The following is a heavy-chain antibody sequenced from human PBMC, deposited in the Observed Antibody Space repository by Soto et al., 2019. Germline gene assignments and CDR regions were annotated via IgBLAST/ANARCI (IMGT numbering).Heavy chain of an antibody. CDR2: IKSKTDGGTT. CDR1: GFTFSNAW. V-gene: IGHV3-15*01. CDR3: TTEAIVVVTTAAYYYYGMDV. J-gene: IGHJ6*02. Sequence: PGGSLRLSCAASGFTFSNAWMSWVRQAPGKXLEWVGRIKSKTDGGTTDYAAPVKGRFTISRDDSKNTLYLQMNSLKTEDTAVYYCTTEAIVVVTTAAYYYYGMDVWGQGTTVTVSS. D-gene: IGHD3-22*01.